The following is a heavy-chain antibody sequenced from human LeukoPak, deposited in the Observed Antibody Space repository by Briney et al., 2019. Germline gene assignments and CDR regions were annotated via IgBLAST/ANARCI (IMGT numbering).Heavy chain of an antibody. CDR2: ISPDGRSE. Sequence: GGSLRLSCAGSGFTFRSYGMHWVRQSPGKGLEWLALISPDGRSEYYAGSVKGRFTISRDNSKSTVYLQMNSLRPEDTALYYCAKDYGGVSNFWGQGTPVTVSS. D-gene: IGHD3-16*01. V-gene: IGHV3-30*18. CDR1: GFTFRSYG. J-gene: IGHJ4*02. CDR3: AKDYGGVSNF.